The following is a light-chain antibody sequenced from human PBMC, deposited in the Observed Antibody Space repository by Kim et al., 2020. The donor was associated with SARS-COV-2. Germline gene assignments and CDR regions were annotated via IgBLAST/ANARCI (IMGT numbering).Light chain of an antibody. J-gene: IGKJ3*01. Sequence: DIVMTQSPDSLAVSLGERVTINCKSSESVFYSSNNKNYLAWYQQKPGQPPKLLIYWASMRESGVPDRFSGSGSGTDFTLTISSLQAEDVAVYYCQHYYTIPLAFGPGTKVDIK. CDR2: WAS. CDR1: ESVFYSSNNKNY. V-gene: IGKV4-1*01. CDR3: QHYYTIPLA.